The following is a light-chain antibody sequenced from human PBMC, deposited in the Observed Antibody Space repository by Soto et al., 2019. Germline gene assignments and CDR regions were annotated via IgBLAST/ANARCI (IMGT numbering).Light chain of an antibody. J-gene: IGLJ1*01. Sequence: QSLLPPPRSASGSPGQSVSISCTGSSSDVGSYDYVSWYQQHPGMAPKLRIYDVAKRPSGVPDRFSGSKSGNTASLTVSGLQADDEADYFCCSYAGTKYYVFGTGTKVTVL. CDR1: SSDVGSYDY. CDR2: DVA. CDR3: CSYAGTKYYV. V-gene: IGLV2-11*01.